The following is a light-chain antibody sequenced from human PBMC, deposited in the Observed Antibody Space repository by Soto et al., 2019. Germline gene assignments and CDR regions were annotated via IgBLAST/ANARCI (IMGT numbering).Light chain of an antibody. CDR1: QSVLYSSNNKNY. CDR3: QQYGSSGT. Sequence: DIVMTQSPDSLAVSLGERATLNCKSSQSVLYSSNNKNYLAWYQQKPGQAPRLLIYGASNRATGIPDRFSGSGSGTDFTLTISRLEPEDFAVYYCQQYGSSGTFGQGTKVDIK. J-gene: IGKJ1*01. CDR2: GAS. V-gene: IGKV4-1*01.